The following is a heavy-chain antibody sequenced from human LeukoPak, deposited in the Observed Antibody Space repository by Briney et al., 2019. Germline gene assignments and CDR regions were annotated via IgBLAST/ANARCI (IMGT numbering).Heavy chain of an antibody. CDR1: GYSISSGHY. V-gene: IGHV4-38-2*01. CDR3: ARATLAGYTSGWSLGASDI. D-gene: IGHD6-19*01. CDR2: IYHNGNT. J-gene: IGHJ3*02. Sequence: PSETLSLTCAVSGYSISSGHYWGWLRQPPGKGLEWIASIYHNGNTYHNPSLGSRVTISSDTSRNQFSLQLYSVTAADTALYYCARATLAGYTSGWSLGASDIWGQGTKVTVSP.